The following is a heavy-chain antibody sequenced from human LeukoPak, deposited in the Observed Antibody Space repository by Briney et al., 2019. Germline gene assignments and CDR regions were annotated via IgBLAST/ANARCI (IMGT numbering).Heavy chain of an antibody. J-gene: IGHJ4*02. D-gene: IGHD4-23*01. Sequence: SETLSLTCTVSGVSISSGGHYWSWIRQHPGKGLEWIGNIYYSGSTYYNPSLKSRVTISVDTSKSQFSLKLSSVTAADTAVYYCASDYGGNSKGDYWGQGTLVTVSS. CDR2: IYYSGST. CDR1: GVSISSGGHY. CDR3: ASDYGGNSKGDY. V-gene: IGHV4-31*03.